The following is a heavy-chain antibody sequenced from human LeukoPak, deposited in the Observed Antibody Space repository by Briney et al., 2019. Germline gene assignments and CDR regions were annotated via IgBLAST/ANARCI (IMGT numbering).Heavy chain of an antibody. V-gene: IGHV4-4*07. CDR3: ARDRGHYDSSGYLFDY. Sequence: PSETLSLTCTVSDGSIATYYWSWIRQPAGKGLEWIGRLYPSGSTNYNPSLKSRITLSMDTSKNQFSLRLSSVTAADTAVYYCARDRGHYDSSGYLFDYWGQGTLVTVSS. CDR2: LYPSGST. D-gene: IGHD3-22*01. J-gene: IGHJ4*02. CDR1: DGSIATYY.